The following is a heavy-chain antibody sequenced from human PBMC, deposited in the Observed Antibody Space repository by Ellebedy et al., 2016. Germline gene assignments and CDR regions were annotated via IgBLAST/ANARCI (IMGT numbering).Heavy chain of an antibody. D-gene: IGHD4-17*01. CDR3: AREGFDYGDYVPGYYYGLDV. CDR1: GSSIRSSSYY. Sequence: SETLSLTCTVSGSSIRSSSYYWSWIRQPPGKGLEWIGYIYYSGSTNYNPSLKSRVTISGDTSKNQVSLQLRSVTAADTAVYYCAREGFDYGDYVPGYYYGLDVWGQGTTVTVSS. V-gene: IGHV4-61*01. CDR2: IYYSGST. J-gene: IGHJ6*02.